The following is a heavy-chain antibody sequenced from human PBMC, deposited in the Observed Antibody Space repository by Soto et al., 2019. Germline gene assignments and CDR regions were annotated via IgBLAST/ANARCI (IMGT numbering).Heavy chain of an antibody. J-gene: IGHJ6*02. Sequence: GGSLRLSCAASVFTFSSYGMHLVRQSPGKGLEWVAVISYDGSNKYYADSVKGRFTISRDKSKNTLYLQMNSLRAEDTAVYYCAKNGPSDIVVVPAAAHYYYYGMDVWGRGTTVTVS. D-gene: IGHD2-2*01. CDR1: VFTFSSYG. CDR3: AKNGPSDIVVVPAAAHYYYYGMDV. V-gene: IGHV3-30*18. CDR2: ISYDGSNK.